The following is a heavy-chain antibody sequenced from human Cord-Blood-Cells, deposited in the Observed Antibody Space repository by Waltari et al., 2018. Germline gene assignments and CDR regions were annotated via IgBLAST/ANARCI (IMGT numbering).Heavy chain of an antibody. CDR2: IYPGDSDT. CDR3: ARGFGITMIVVHSGYYYGGWFDP. J-gene: IGHJ5*02. CDR1: GYSFTSSW. Sequence: EVQLVQSGAEVKKPGESLKISCKGSGYSFTSSWIGWVRQMPGKGLEWMGVIYPGDSDTRYSPCFEGQVSITADKSIITAYLQGSSLKASDTAIDYCARGFGITMIVVHSGYYYGGWFDPWGQGTLVTVSS. D-gene: IGHD3-22*01. V-gene: IGHV5-51*01.